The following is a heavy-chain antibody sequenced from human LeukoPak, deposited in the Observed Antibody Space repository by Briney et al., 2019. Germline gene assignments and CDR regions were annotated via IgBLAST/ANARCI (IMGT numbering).Heavy chain of an antibody. D-gene: IGHD6-19*01. CDR1: GGTFSSYA. CDR3: ARDRFSSGWPPFDY. J-gene: IGHJ4*02. CDR2: ISAYNGNT. V-gene: IGHV1-18*01. Sequence: ASVKVSCKASGGTFSSYAISWVRQAPGQGLEWMGWISAYNGNTNYAQKLQGRVTMTTDTSTSTAYMELRSLRSDDTAVYYCARDRFSSGWPPFDYWGQGTLVTVSS.